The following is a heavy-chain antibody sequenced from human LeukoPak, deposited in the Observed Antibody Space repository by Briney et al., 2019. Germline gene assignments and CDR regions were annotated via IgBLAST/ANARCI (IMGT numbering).Heavy chain of an antibody. D-gene: IGHD5-18*01. Sequence: GGSLRLSCAASGFTFSSYAMSWVRQAPGKGLEWVSAISGSGGSTYYADSVKGRFTISRDNSKNTLYLQMNSLRAEDTAVYYCVKNIGYSYGVSYYFDYWGQGTLVTVPS. CDR1: GFTFSSYA. CDR2: ISGSGGST. J-gene: IGHJ4*02. CDR3: VKNIGYSYGVSYYFDY. V-gene: IGHV3-23*01.